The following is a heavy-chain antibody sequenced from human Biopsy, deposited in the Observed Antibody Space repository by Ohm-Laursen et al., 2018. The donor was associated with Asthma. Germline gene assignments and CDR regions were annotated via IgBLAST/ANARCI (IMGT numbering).Heavy chain of an antibody. J-gene: IGHJ5*02. V-gene: IGHV4-34*01. CDR2: INHSGST. CDR3: ARAGQCSSTSCYNPGWFDP. D-gene: IGHD2-2*01. Sequence: PSETLSLTCSVSGGSITSFYWSWIRQPPGKGLEWIGEINHSGSTNYNPSLKSRVTISVDTSKNQFSLKLSSVTAADTAVYYCARAGQCSSTSCYNPGWFDPWDQGTLVTVSS. CDR1: GGSITSFY.